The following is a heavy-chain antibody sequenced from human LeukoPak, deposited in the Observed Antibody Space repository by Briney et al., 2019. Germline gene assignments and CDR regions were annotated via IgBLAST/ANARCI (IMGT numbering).Heavy chain of an antibody. Sequence: SETLSLTCAVYGGSFSGYYWSWIRQPPGKGLEWIGEINHSGSTNYNPSLKSRVTISVDTSKNQFSLKLSSVTATDTAVYYCARGRGSGSCYKRYYYYGMDVWGQGTTVTVSS. V-gene: IGHV4-34*01. CDR3: ARGRGSGSCYKRYYYYGMDV. CDR1: GGSFSGYY. J-gene: IGHJ6*02. CDR2: INHSGST. D-gene: IGHD3-10*01.